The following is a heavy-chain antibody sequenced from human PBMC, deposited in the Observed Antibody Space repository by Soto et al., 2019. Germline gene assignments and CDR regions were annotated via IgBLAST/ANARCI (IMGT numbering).Heavy chain of an antibody. CDR1: GGSFSGYY. CDR3: ARGGGYGPMEV. Sequence: QVQLQQWGAGLLKPSETLSLTCAVYGGSFSGYYWSWIRQPPGKGLEWIGEINHSGSTNYNLSLKSRVTISVDTSKNQFSRKLSSVTAADTAVYYCARGGGYGPMEVWGQGTTVTVSS. CDR2: INHSGST. D-gene: IGHD6-25*01. J-gene: IGHJ6*02. V-gene: IGHV4-34*01.